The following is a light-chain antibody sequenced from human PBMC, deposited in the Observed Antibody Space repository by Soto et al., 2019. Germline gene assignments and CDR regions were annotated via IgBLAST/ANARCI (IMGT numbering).Light chain of an antibody. CDR1: TSDVGLYNY. Sequence: QSVLTQPASVSGSPGQSITISCAGTTSDVGLYNYVSWYQLHPGKAPKVMIYDVTNRPSGVSNRFSGSKSGSTAPLTISGLHAEDAADYYCFSYRSNPTHVFGTRTKVTVL. CDR2: DVT. J-gene: IGLJ1*01. CDR3: FSYRSNPTHV. V-gene: IGLV2-14*01.